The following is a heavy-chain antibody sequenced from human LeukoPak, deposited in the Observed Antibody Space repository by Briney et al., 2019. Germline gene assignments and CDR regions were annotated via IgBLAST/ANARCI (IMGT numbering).Heavy chain of an antibody. J-gene: IGHJ4*02. V-gene: IGHV3-7*01. CDR2: IKQGGSEN. CDR1: GFTFSSYG. D-gene: IGHD3-22*01. Sequence: GGSLRLSCTVSGFTFSSYGMSWVREAPGKGLEWVANIKQGGSENTYVDSVKGRFTISRDNAKNSLYLQMNSLRAEDTAVYYCARSDYYDSSGNFYFDYWGQGTLVTVSS. CDR3: ARSDYYDSSGNFYFDY.